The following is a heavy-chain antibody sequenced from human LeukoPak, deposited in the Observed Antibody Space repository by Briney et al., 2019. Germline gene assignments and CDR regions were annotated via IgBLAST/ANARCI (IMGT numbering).Heavy chain of an antibody. CDR3: AKDGEAAGVFDY. D-gene: IGHD6-25*01. V-gene: IGHV3-43*01. CDR1: GFTFDDYT. Sequence: PGGSLRLSCAASGFTFDDYTMHWVRQAPGKGLEWVSLISWDGGSTYYADSVKGRFTISRDNSKNSLYLQMNSLRTEDTALYYCAKDGEAAGVFDYWGQGTLVTVSS. J-gene: IGHJ4*02. CDR2: ISWDGGST.